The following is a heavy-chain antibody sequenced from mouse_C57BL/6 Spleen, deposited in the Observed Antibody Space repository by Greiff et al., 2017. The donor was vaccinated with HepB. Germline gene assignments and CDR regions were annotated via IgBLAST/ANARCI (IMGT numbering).Heavy chain of an antibody. CDR2: IYPRSGNT. CDR3: ARGGDYDYDGVFDY. V-gene: IGHV1-81*01. Sequence: QVQLQQSGAELARPGASVKLSCKASGYTFTSYGISWVKQRTGQGLEWIGEIYPRSGNTYYNEKFKGKATLTADKSSSTAYMELRSLTSEDSAVYFSARGGDYDYDGVFDYWGQGTTLTVSS. CDR1: GYTFTSYG. D-gene: IGHD2-4*01. J-gene: IGHJ2*01.